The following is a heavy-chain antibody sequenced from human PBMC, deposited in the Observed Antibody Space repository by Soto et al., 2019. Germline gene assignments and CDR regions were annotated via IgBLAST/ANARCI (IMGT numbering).Heavy chain of an antibody. V-gene: IGHV1-18*01. CDR1: GYTFTRSG. CDR2: INPDNGNT. CDR3: ARVVGALGHWFDP. Sequence: GASVKVSCKASGYTFTRSGISWVRQAPGQGLEWLGWINPDNGNTNYAQHLQGRVSLTTDTSTSTAYMDLRSLRSDDTAVYYCARVVGALGHWFDPWGQGTLVTVSS. D-gene: IGHD1-26*01. J-gene: IGHJ5*02.